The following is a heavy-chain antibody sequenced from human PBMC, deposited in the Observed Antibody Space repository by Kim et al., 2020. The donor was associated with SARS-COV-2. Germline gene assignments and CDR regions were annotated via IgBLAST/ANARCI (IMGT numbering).Heavy chain of an antibody. CDR1: GYTFTSYA. V-gene: IGHV7-4-1*02. Sequence: ASVKVSCKASGYTFTSYAMNWVRQAPGQGLEWMGWINTNTGNPTYAQGFTGRFVFSLDTSISTAYLQISSLKAEHTAVYYCARDRNGGYLYYYYYYGMDVWGQGTTVTVSS. D-gene: IGHD4-17*01. CDR2: INTNTGNP. J-gene: IGHJ6*02. CDR3: ARDRNGGYLYYYYYYGMDV.